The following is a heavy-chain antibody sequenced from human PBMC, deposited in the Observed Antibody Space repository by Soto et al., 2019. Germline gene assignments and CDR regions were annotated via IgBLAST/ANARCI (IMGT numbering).Heavy chain of an antibody. V-gene: IGHV3-33*01. D-gene: IGHD6-13*01. CDR2: IWYDGSNK. J-gene: IGHJ4*02. CDR1: GFTFSSYG. Sequence: PGGSLRLSCAASGFTFSSYGMHWVRQAPGKGLEWVAVIWYDGSNKYYTDSVKGRFTISRDNSKNTLYLQMNSLRAEDTAVYYCARDSSSWYGFDYWGQGTLVTVSS. CDR3: ARDSSSWYGFDY.